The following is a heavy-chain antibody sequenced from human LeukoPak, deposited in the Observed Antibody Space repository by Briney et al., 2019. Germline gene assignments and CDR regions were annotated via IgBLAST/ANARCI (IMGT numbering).Heavy chain of an antibody. D-gene: IGHD6-13*01. CDR2: IYYSGST. J-gene: IGHJ4*02. CDR3: ARVGTAAEDYFDY. Sequence: SSETLSLTCTVSGGSISSDYWSWIRQPPGKGLEWIGYIYYSGSTNYNPSLKSRVTISVDTSKNQFSLKLSSVTAADTAVYYCARVGTAAEDYFDYWGQGTLVTVSS. V-gene: IGHV4-59*01. CDR1: GGSISSDY.